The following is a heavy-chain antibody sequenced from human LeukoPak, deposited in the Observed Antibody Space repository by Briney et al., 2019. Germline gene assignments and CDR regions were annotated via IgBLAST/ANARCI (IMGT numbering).Heavy chain of an antibody. D-gene: IGHD3-3*01. CDR3: ARGNNDFWSGFYYYYMDV. J-gene: IGHJ6*03. Sequence: ASVKVSCKASGYTLTSYDINWVRQATGQGLEWMGWMNPNSGRTGYAQNFQGRITITRNTSISTAYLELSSLRSDDTAVYYCARGNNDFWSGFYYYYMDVWGKGTTVTVSS. CDR2: MNPNSGRT. V-gene: IGHV1-8*01. CDR1: GYTLTSYD.